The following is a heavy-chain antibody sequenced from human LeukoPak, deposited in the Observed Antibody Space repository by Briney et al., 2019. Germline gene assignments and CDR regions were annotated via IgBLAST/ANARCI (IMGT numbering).Heavy chain of an antibody. CDR3: ATTGDPVVPAAVYWFDP. J-gene: IGHJ5*02. D-gene: IGHD2-2*01. Sequence: SVKVSCKASGGTFSSYAISWVRQAPGQGLEWMGGIIPIFGTANYAQKFQGRVTITTDESTSTAYMELSSLRSEDTAVYYCATTGDPVVPAAVYWFDPWGQGTLVTVSS. V-gene: IGHV1-69*05. CDR2: IIPIFGTA. CDR1: GGTFSSYA.